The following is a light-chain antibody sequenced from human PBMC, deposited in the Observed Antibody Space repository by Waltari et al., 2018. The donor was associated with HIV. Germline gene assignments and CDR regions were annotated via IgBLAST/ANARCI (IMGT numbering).Light chain of an antibody. V-gene: IGLV1-44*01. J-gene: IGLJ2*01. Sequence: QSALTQPPSASGTPGQGVTICCSGRSSKLGSNTEKWYQQLPRKAPKLLIYSHNQPPPGIPDRFYVSKSGTSASLAISGLQSEDEADYYCAAWDDSLNEVLFGGGTKLTVL. CDR3: AAWDDSLNEVL. CDR1: SSKLGSNT. CDR2: SHN.